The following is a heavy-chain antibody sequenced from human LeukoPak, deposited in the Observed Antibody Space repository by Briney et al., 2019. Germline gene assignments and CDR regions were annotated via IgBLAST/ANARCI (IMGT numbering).Heavy chain of an antibody. CDR3: AREGGSYRPLDY. V-gene: IGHV4-4*02. J-gene: IGHJ4*02. Sequence: PSETLSLTCDVSGGSITPTNYWTWVRQPPGKGLEWIGLVNLQGGTNYNPSLLRRVAISVDTSANHVSLQMTSVTAADTAVYYCAREGGSYRPLDYSGQGTLVTVSS. D-gene: IGHD3-16*02. CDR1: GGSITPTNY. CDR2: VNLQGGT.